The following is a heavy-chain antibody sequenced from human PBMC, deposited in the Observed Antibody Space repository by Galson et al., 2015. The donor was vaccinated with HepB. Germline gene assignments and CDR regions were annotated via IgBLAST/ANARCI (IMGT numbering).Heavy chain of an antibody. CDR1: GFILTTYS. Sequence: SLRLSCAASGFILTTYSMSWVRQAPGKGLEWVSYISSNSRTIYYADSVKGRFTISRDNAKDTVYLQMDRLRVEDTALYFCARGGNYWDLWGQGTLVTVTS. CDR2: ISSNSRTI. V-gene: IGHV3-48*04. J-gene: IGHJ5*02. D-gene: IGHD1-7*01. CDR3: ARGGNYWDL.